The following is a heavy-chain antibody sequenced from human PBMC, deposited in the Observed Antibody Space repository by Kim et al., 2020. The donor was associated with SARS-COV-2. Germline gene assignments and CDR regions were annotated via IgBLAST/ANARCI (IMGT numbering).Heavy chain of an antibody. Sequence: GGSLRLSCAASGFTFSSYSMNWVRQAPGKGLEWVSSISSSSSYIYYADSVKGRFTISRDNAKNSLCLQMNSLRAEDTAVYYCARDHFRITMVRGEVGAFDIWGQGTMVTVSS. J-gene: IGHJ3*02. CDR3: ARDHFRITMVRGEVGAFDI. CDR1: GFTFSSYS. V-gene: IGHV3-21*01. D-gene: IGHD3-10*01. CDR2: ISSSSSYI.